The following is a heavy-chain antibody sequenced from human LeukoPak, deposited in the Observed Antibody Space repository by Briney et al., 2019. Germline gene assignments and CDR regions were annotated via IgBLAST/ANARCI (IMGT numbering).Heavy chain of an antibody. D-gene: IGHD6-13*01. CDR1: GFSFSDYH. CDR3: AKEYSSSWPYGMDV. CDR2: ISYAGSNK. V-gene: IGHV3-30*18. Sequence: GGSLRLSCAASGFSFSDYHMSWVRQAPGKGLEWVAVISYAGSNKYYVDSVKGRFTISRDNSNNTLYLQMNSLRAEDTAVYFCAKEYSSSWPYGMDVWGQGTTVTVSS. J-gene: IGHJ6*02.